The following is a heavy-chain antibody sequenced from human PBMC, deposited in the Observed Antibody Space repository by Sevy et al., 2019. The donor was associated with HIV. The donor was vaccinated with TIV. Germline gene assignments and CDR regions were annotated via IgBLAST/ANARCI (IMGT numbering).Heavy chain of an antibody. D-gene: IGHD6-19*01. CDR3: TRDLYGSGWFYFDY. CDR2: IKTKTYGGTT. CDR1: GFTFSDYA. J-gene: IGHJ4*02. Sequence: GGSLRLSCTASGFTFSDYAMSWVRQAPGKGLGWVGFIKTKTYGGTTEYAAFVKGNLIISRDDSKNIALLQMNSLKTEDTAVYYCTRDLYGSGWFYFDYWGQGTLVTVSS. V-gene: IGHV3-49*04.